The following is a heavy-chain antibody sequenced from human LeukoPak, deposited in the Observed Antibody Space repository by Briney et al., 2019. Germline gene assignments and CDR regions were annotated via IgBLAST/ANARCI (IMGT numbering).Heavy chain of an antibody. D-gene: IGHD6-19*01. CDR3: GRRRSSGWGRYYFDY. CDR1: GGSYNGYY. V-gene: IGHV4-34*01. J-gene: IGHJ4*02. Sequence: PSETLSLTCAVYGGSYNGYYWSWIRQPPGKGLEWIGEINHSGSTNYNPSLKSRVTISVDTSKNQFSLKLSSVTAADTAVYYCGRRRSSGWGRYYFDYWGQGTLVTVSS. CDR2: INHSGST.